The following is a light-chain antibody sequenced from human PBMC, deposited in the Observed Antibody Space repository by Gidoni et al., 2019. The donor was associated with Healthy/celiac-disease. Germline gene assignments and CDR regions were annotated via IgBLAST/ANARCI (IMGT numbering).Light chain of an antibody. V-gene: IGKV1-9*01. CDR1: QGISSY. J-gene: IGKJ4*01. CDR3: QQLNSYPL. Sequence: IQLTQSPSSLSASVGDRVTITCRASQGISSYLAWYQQKQGKAPKLLIYAASTLQSGVPSRFSGSGSGTDFTLTISSLQPEDFATYYCQQLNSYPLFGGGTKVEIK. CDR2: AAS.